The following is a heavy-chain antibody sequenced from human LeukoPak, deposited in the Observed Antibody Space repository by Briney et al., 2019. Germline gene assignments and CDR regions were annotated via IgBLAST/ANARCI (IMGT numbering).Heavy chain of an antibody. Sequence: ASVKVSCKASGYTFTSYYMHWVRQAPGQGLEWMGIINPSGGSTSYAQKFQGRVTMTRDMSTSTVYMELSSLRSEDTAVYYCARGKKGTLRGYYYDSSGYSSFDYWGQGTLVTVSS. CDR3: ARGKKGTLRGYYYDSSGYSSFDY. D-gene: IGHD3-22*01. V-gene: IGHV1-46*01. J-gene: IGHJ4*02. CDR2: INPSGGST. CDR1: GYTFTSYY.